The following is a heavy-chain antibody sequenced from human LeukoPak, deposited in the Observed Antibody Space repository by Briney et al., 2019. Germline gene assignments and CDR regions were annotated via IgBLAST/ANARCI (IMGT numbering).Heavy chain of an antibody. CDR2: IYHSGST. J-gene: IGHJ4*02. CDR1: GYSISSGYY. V-gene: IGHV4-38-2*01. Sequence: SETLSLTCAVSGYSISSGYYWGWIRQPPGKGLEWIGSIYHSGSTCYNPSLKSRVTISVDTSKNQFSLKLSSVTAADTAVYYCARHVVRFGDRDYWGQGTLVTVSS. D-gene: IGHD3-10*01. CDR3: ARHVVRFGDRDY.